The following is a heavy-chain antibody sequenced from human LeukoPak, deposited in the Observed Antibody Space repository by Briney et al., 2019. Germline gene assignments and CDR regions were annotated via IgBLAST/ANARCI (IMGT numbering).Heavy chain of an antibody. CDR2: IYYSGST. Sequence: PSQTLSLTCTVSGGSISSGGYYWSWIRQHPGKGLEWIGYIYYSGSTYYNPSLKSRVTISVDTSKNQFSLKLSSVTAADTAVYYCARSMERFWLDYWGQGTLVTVSS. D-gene: IGHD1-1*01. J-gene: IGHJ4*02. CDR1: GGSISSGGYY. V-gene: IGHV4-31*03. CDR3: ARSMERFWLDY.